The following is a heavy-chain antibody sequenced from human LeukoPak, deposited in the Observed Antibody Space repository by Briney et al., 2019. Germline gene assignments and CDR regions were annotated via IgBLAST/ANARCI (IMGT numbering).Heavy chain of an antibody. CDR2: ISGSGGST. Sequence: GGFLRLSCAASGFTFSSYAMSWVRQAPGKGLEWVSAISGSGGSTYYADSVKGRFTISRDNSKNTLYLQMNSLRAEDTAVYYCAKDARLLWFGELSRWYFDYWGQGTLVTVSS. CDR3: AKDARLLWFGELSRWYFDY. V-gene: IGHV3-23*01. CDR1: GFTFSSYA. D-gene: IGHD3-10*01. J-gene: IGHJ4*02.